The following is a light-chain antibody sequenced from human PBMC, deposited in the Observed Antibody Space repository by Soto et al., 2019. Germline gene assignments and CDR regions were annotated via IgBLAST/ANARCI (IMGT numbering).Light chain of an antibody. CDR3: QQYNSYWT. Sequence: DIQMTQSPSTLSASVGDSVTITCRASQSISSWLAWFQQEPGKAPKLLIYDASSLESGVPSRFSGRGSGTEFTLTISSLQPDDFATYYCQQYNSYWTFGQGTKVEIK. J-gene: IGKJ1*01. V-gene: IGKV1-5*01. CDR2: DAS. CDR1: QSISSW.